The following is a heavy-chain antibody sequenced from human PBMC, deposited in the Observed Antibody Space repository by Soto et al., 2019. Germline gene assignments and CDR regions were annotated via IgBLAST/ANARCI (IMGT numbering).Heavy chain of an antibody. Sequence: ASVKVACKASGDTFGSYAISWVRQAPGQGLEWMGGIIPIPGTANYAQKFQGRVTIAADESTSTAYMELSSLRSEDTAVYYCARSQGSSTSLEIYYYYYYGMDVWGQGTTVTVSS. CDR3: ARSQGSSTSLEIYYYYYYGMDV. CDR2: IIPIPGTA. J-gene: IGHJ6*02. CDR1: GDTFGSYA. D-gene: IGHD2-2*01. V-gene: IGHV1-69*13.